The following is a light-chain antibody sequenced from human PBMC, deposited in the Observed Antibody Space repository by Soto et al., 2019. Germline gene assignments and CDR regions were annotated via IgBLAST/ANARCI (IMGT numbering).Light chain of an antibody. Sequence: DIQMTQSPSTLSASVGDIVTITCRASQSISSWLAWYQQKPGKAPKLLIYKASILESGVPSRFSGSGSGTEFTLTISSLQPDDFATYYCQQSNSYPWTFGQGTKVEIK. CDR1: QSISSW. CDR2: KAS. CDR3: QQSNSYPWT. J-gene: IGKJ1*01. V-gene: IGKV1-5*03.